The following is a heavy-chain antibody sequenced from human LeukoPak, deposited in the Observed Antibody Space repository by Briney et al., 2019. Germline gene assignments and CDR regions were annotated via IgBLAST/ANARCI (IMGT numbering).Heavy chain of an antibody. D-gene: IGHD6-13*01. Sequence: GGSLRLSCTASGFTFGDYAMSWFRQAPGKGLEWVGFIRSKAYGGTTEYAASVKGRFTISRDDSKSIAYLQMNSLKTEDTAVYYCTRALPYSSSYNWFDPWGQGTLVTVSS. CDR3: TRALPYSSSYNWFDP. J-gene: IGHJ5*02. CDR2: IRSKAYGGTT. V-gene: IGHV3-49*03. CDR1: GFTFGDYA.